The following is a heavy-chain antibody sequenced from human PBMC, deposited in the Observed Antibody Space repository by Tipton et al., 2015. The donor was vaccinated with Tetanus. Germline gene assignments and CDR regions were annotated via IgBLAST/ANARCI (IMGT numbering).Heavy chain of an antibody. J-gene: IGHJ4*02. CDR2: ITTGGGST. CDR1: EFTSSISS. CDR3: TKDRSGPSPY. Sequence: SLRLSCAASEFTSSISSMSWVRQAPGKGLEWLSAITTGGGSTYYADSVKGRFTISRGTSKNTLNLQMTSLRAEDTAIYFCTKDRSGPSPYWGQGTLVTVSS. D-gene: IGHD1-26*01. V-gene: IGHV3-23*01.